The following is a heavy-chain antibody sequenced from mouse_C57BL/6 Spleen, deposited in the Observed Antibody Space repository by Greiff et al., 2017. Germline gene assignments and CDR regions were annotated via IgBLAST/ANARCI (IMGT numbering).Heavy chain of an antibody. Sequence: EVQLVESGGGLVKPGGSLKLSCAASGFTFSSYAMSWVRQTPEKRLEWVATISDGGSYTYYPDNVKGRFTISRDNAKNNLYLQMSHLKSEDTAMYYCARVYDYDWFAYWGQGTLVTVSA. CDR2: ISDGGSYT. CDR1: GFTFSSYA. CDR3: ARVYDYDWFAY. J-gene: IGHJ3*01. D-gene: IGHD2-4*01. V-gene: IGHV5-4*01.